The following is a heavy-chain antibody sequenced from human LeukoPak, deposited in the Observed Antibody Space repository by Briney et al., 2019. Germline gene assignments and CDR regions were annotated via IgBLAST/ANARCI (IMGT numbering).Heavy chain of an antibody. J-gene: IGHJ4*02. Sequence: GGSLRLSCAASGFTFSSYGMHWVRQAPGKGLEWVAVIWYDGSNKYYADSVKGRFTIYRDNSKNTLYLQMNSLRAEDTAVYYCARGPIGRFLRFDYWGQGTLVTVSS. V-gene: IGHV3-33*01. CDR1: GFTFSSYG. D-gene: IGHD3-3*01. CDR2: IWYDGSNK. CDR3: ARGPIGRFLRFDY.